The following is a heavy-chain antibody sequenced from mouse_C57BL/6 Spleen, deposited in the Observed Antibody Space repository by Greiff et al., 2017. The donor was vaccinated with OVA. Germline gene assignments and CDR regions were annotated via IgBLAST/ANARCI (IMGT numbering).Heavy chain of an antibody. J-gene: IGHJ3*01. CDR2: ISYDGSN. CDR1: GYSITSGYY. V-gene: IGHV3-6*01. Sequence: EVQLQESGPGLVKPSQSLSLTCSVTGYSITSGYYWNWIRQFPGNKLEWMGYISYDGSNNYNPSLKNRISITRDTSKNQFFLKLNSVTTEDTATYYCARAGSSSRWFAYWGQGTLVTVSA. CDR3: ARAGSSSRWFAY. D-gene: IGHD1-1*01.